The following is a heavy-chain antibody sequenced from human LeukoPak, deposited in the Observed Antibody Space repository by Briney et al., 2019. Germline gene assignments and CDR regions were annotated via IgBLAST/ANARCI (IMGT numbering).Heavy chain of an antibody. CDR3: ARPHNDMEHDY. D-gene: IGHD3-9*01. J-gene: IGHJ4*02. V-gene: IGHV5-51*01. CDR2: IYVGDSET. CDR1: GYSFTSDW. Sequence: GESLKISCKGSGYSFTSDWIGWVRQMPGKGLEWMGMIYVGDSETRYSPSFQGQVTISADKSISTAYLQWSSLKASDTAMYFCARPHNDMEHDYWGQGTLVTVSS.